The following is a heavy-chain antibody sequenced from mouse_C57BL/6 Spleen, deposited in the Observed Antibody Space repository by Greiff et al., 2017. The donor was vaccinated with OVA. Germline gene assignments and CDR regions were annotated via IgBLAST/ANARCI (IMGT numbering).Heavy chain of an antibody. J-gene: IGHJ2*01. D-gene: IGHD4-1*01. V-gene: IGHV5-17*01. Sequence: EVKLMESGGGLVKPGGSLKLSCAASGFTFSDYGMHWVRQAPEKGLEWVAYISSVSSTIYYAYTVKGRFTISRDNAKNTLFLQMTSLRSEDTAMYYCAKLGQGYWGQGTTLTVSS. CDR3: AKLGQGY. CDR1: GFTFSDYG. CDR2: ISSVSSTI.